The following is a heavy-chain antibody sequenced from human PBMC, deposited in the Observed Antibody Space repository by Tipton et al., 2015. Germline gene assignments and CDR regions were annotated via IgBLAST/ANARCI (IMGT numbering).Heavy chain of an antibody. V-gene: IGHV4-59*01. CDR2: IQYSGST. D-gene: IGHD4-23*01. CDR1: SDSISKYY. J-gene: IGHJ4*02. Sequence: TLSLTCSVPSDSISKYYWSWIRQPPGKELEWIGYIQYSGSTNYNPSLKSRVTISVDTSKTQFSLKMSSVPASDTAVYYCARARGRHGGLFDSWGQGILVTVSS. CDR3: ARARGRHGGLFDS.